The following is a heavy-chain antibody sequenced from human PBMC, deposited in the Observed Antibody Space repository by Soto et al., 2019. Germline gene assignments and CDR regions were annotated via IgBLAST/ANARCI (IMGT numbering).Heavy chain of an antibody. CDR3: ARDTRESTGRSGFRKKQYFHYGMEV. Sequence: GGSLRLSCAASGFTFSNYEINWARQAPGKGLEWVSYISITANTIYYANSVKGRFTLSRDNAKNSLYIQMNSLRAEDKAVYYCARDTRESTGRSGFRKKQYFHYGMEVWGQGTTVTVSS. V-gene: IGHV3-48*03. J-gene: IGHJ6*02. D-gene: IGHD2-2*01. CDR1: GFTFSNYE. CDR2: ISITANTI.